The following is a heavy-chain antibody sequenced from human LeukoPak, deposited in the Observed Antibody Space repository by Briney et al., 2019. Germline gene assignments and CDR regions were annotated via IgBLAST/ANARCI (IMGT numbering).Heavy chain of an antibody. CDR3: ARAIPAAKYFFDY. CDR2: IGTSSSYI. D-gene: IGHD2-2*01. CDR1: GFTFSSYS. V-gene: IGHV3-21*01. Sequence: GGSLRLSCAASGFTFSSYSMNWVRQAPGKGLEWVSSIGTSSSYIYYADSVKGRFTISRDNAKNSLYLQMNSLRAEDTAVYYCARAIPAAKYFFDYWGQGTLVTASS. J-gene: IGHJ4*02.